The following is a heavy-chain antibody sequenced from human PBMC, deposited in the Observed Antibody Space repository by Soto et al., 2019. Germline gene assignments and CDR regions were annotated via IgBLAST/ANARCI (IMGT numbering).Heavy chain of an antibody. CDR1: GFTFSSYG. CDR2: IWYDGSNK. CDR3: ARDEAVGVNYYCYGMDV. V-gene: IGHV3-33*01. J-gene: IGHJ6*02. Sequence: QVQLVESGGGVVQPGRSLRLSCAASGFTFSSYGMHWVRQAPGKGLEWVAVIWYDGSNKYYADSVKGRFTISRDNSKNTLYLQMNSLRAEDMAVYYCARDEAVGVNYYCYGMDVWGQGTTVTVSS. D-gene: IGHD3-10*01.